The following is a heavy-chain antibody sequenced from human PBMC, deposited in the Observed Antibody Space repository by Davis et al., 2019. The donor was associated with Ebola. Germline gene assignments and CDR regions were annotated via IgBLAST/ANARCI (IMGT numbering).Heavy chain of an antibody. CDR3: ARALRFLEWLLRPYDSFDI. CDR2: INAANGKT. J-gene: IGHJ3*02. CDR1: GYTFTSYA. D-gene: IGHD3-3*01. Sequence: ASVKVSCKASGYTFTSYAMHWVRQAPGQRPEWMGWINAANGKTKYSQKFQGRVSITRDTSANTAHMELSSLRSEDTAVYYCARALRFLEWLLRPYDSFDIWGQGTMVTVSS. V-gene: IGHV1-3*01.